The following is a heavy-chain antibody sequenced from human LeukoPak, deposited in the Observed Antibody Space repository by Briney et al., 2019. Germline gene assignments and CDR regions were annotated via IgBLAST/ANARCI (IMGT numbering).Heavy chain of an antibody. D-gene: IGHD3-10*01. J-gene: IGHJ5*02. Sequence: GGSLRLSCAASRFTFRNSDMTWVRQAPGKGLEWVSGIDPSGSRIFYADSVKGRFTFSRDNSDNTVYLQMNSLRAEDTAVYYCAKGGVVSGYFDPWGQGSLVTVSS. CDR3: AKGGVVSGYFDP. V-gene: IGHV3-23*01. CDR1: RFTFRNSD. CDR2: IDPSGSRI.